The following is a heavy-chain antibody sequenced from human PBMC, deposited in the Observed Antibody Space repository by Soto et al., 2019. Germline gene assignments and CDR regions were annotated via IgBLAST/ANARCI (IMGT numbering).Heavy chain of an antibody. Sequence: GGSLRLSCAASGFTFSTYTMNWVRQAPGKGLEWTSSISSGSSYIYYAGSVKGRFTISRDNAKNSLFLQMNSLRADDTAVYYCARDILSGGAYPDSWGQGTKVTVSS. CDR3: ARDILSGGAYPDS. D-gene: IGHD3-10*01. V-gene: IGHV3-21*04. CDR1: GFTFSTYT. J-gene: IGHJ5*01. CDR2: ISSGSSYI.